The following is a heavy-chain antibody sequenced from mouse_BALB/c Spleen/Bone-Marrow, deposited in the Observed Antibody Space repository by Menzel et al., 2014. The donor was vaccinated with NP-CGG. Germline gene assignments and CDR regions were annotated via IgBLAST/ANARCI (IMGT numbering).Heavy chain of an antibody. V-gene: IGHV1-18*01. D-gene: IGHD1-2*01. CDR2: VNPNNGGT. Sequence: EVQLQQSEPELVKPGASVKISCKTSGYTFTEYTMHWVKRSHGKSLEWIGGVNPNNGGTIYNQKFKGKATLTVDKSSSTAYMELRSLTSEDSAVYYCARKDYGYNYVMDYWGQGTSVTVSS. CDR1: GYTFTEYT. CDR3: ARKDYGYNYVMDY. J-gene: IGHJ4*01.